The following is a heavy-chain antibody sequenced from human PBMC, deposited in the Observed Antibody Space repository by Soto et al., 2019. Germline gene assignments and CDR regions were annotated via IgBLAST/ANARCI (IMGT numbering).Heavy chain of an antibody. CDR3: ARDIAVAGYYYYYGMDV. CDR2: IIPIFGTA. J-gene: IGHJ6*02. CDR1: GGTFSSYA. D-gene: IGHD6-19*01. Sequence: QMQLVQSRAEVKKPGSSVKVSCKASGGTFSSYAISWVRQAPGQGLEWMGGIIPIFGTANYAQKFQGRVTITADESTSTAFMELSSLRSEDTAVYYCARDIAVAGYYYYYGMDVWGQGTTVTVSS. V-gene: IGHV1-69*01.